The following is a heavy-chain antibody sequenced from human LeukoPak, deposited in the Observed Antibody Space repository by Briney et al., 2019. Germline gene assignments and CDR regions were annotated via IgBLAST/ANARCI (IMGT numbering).Heavy chain of an antibody. J-gene: IGHJ4*02. Sequence: SETLSLTCAVYGGSFSGYYWSWIRQPPGKGLEWIGEINHSGSTNYNPSLKSQVTISVDTSKNQFSLKLSSVTAADTAVYYCARGRYRYYYVSSGFDYWGQGTLVTVSS. V-gene: IGHV4-34*01. CDR3: ARGRYRYYYVSSGFDY. CDR1: GGSFSGYY. D-gene: IGHD3-22*01. CDR2: INHSGST.